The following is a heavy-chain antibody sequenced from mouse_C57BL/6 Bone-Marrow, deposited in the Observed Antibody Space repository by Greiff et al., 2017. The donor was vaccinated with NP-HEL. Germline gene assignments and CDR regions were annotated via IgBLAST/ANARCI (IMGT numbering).Heavy chain of an antibody. D-gene: IGHD2-4*01. J-gene: IGHJ3*01. CDR1: CFSLTSYG. V-gene: IGHV2-2*01. Sequence: VQLQQSGPGLVQPSQSLSITCTVSCFSLTSYGVHWVRQSPGKGLELLGVIWSGGSTAYYAAFISSLSISKDNSKSQVFFKRNSLQADDTAIYYCASSTRSTPAWFAYWGQGTLVTVSA. CDR2: IWSGGST. CDR3: ASSTRSTPAWFAY.